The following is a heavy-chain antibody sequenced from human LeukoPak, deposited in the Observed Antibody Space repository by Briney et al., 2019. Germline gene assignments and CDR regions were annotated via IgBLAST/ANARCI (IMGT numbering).Heavy chain of an antibody. V-gene: IGHV4-39*07. CDR3: ARDLVPAQDFWSGYYNYAEYFDY. J-gene: IGHJ4*02. CDR2: IYYSGST. CDR1: GGSISSSSYY. Sequence: SETLSLTCTVSGGSISSSSYYWGWIRQPPGKGLEWIGSIYYSGSTYYNPSLKSRVTISVDTSKNQFSLKLSSVTAADTAVYYCARDLVPAQDFWSGYYNYAEYFDYWGQGTLVTVSS. D-gene: IGHD3-3*01.